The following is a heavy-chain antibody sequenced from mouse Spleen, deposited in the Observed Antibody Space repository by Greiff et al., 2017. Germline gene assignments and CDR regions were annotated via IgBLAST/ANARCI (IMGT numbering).Heavy chain of an antibody. J-gene: IGHJ4*01. CDR2: IWGGGST. V-gene: IGHV2-6-4*01. CDR1: GFSLSRYS. D-gene: IGHD1-1*01. CDR3: ASLTTVVADYAMDY. Sequence: VMLVESGPGLVAPSQSLSITCTVSGFSLSRYSVHWVRQPPGKGLEWLGMIWGGGSTDYNSALKSRLSISKDNSKSQVFLKMNSLQTDDTAMYYCASLTTVVADYAMDYWGQGTSVTVSS.